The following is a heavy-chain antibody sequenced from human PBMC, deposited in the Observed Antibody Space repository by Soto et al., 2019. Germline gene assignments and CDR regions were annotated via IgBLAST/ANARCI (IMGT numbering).Heavy chain of an antibody. CDR2: INHSGST. Sequence: QVQLQQWGAGLLKPSETLSLTCAVYGGSFSGYYWSWIRQPPGKGLEWIGEINHSGSTNYNPSLLGRVSFSVDTSTYPFSLLLGSVPAAATAVFYCVRDLGRAAAVACWGQGTLVTVSS. CDR3: VRDLGRAAAVAC. CDR1: GGSFSGYY. J-gene: IGHJ4*02. D-gene: IGHD2-15*01. V-gene: IGHV4-34*01.